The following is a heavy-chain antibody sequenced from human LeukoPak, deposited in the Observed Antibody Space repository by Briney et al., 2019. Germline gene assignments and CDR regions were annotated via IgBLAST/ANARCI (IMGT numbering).Heavy chain of an antibody. CDR2: ISYDGSNK. J-gene: IGHJ4*02. CDR3: AGGTWMVPDY. D-gene: IGHD6-19*01. V-gene: IGHV3-30*04. CDR1: GFTFSSYA. Sequence: QTGGSLRLSCAASGFTFSSYAMHWVRQAPGKGLEWVAVISYDGSNKYYADSVKGRFTISRDNSKNTLYLQMNSLRAEDTAVYYCAGGTWMVPDYWGQGTLVTVSS.